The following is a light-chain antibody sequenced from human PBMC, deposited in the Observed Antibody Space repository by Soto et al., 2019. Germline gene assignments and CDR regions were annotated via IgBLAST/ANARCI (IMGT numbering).Light chain of an antibody. J-gene: IGLJ2*01. V-gene: IGLV2-14*01. CDR2: GVS. Sequence: QSALTQPASVSGSPGQSITISCTGTSSDVGGYNYVSWYQQHPGKAPKLMIYGVSNRPSGVPNRFSGSKSGNTASLTISGFQAEDEADYYCSSYTSSSTVVFGGGTKLTVL. CDR3: SSYTSSSTVV. CDR1: SSDVGGYNY.